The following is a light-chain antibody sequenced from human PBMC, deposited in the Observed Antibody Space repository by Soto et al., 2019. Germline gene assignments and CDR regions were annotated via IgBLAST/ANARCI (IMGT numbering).Light chain of an antibody. CDR2: AAS. CDR3: QQYGRSPLT. V-gene: IGKV3-20*01. Sequence: EVVLTQSPGTLSLSPGERATLSCRASQSVSSNSLAWYQQKPGQAPRLLIYAASSRATGIPDRFSGSGSGTYFTLTMSRLEPEYFAFYYCQQYGRSPLTFGQGPKVEIK. J-gene: IGKJ1*01. CDR1: QSVSSNS.